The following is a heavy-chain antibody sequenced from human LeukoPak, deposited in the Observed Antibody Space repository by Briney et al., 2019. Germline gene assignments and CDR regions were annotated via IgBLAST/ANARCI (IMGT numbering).Heavy chain of an antibody. CDR3: ARSPTYYYMDV. V-gene: IGHV3-30-3*01. CDR2: ISYDGTNK. Sequence: GESLRLSCAASGFTFTNYVIHWVRQPPGKGLEWLAVISYDGTNKYYADSVKGRFTSSRDHSKSTVDLQMDSLGGADSAVYYCARSPTYYYMDVWGKGTTVTVSS. CDR1: GFTFTNYV. J-gene: IGHJ6*03.